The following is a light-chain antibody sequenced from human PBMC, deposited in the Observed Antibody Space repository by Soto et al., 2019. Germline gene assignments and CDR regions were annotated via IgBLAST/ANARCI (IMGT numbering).Light chain of an antibody. Sequence: EIVLTQSPATLSSFPGDRVSLSCKASQYINTRLAWYQHRLGPGPFRRVLFRSMRLPAQLLGLLMLWVPGSSGSGPGTDFTLRISGLEAEDVGVYYYMQVLQTFGGGTKVDIK. CDR2: RLP. J-gene: IGKJ4*01. CDR1: QYINTR. CDR3: MQVLQT. V-gene: IGKV3D-11*03.